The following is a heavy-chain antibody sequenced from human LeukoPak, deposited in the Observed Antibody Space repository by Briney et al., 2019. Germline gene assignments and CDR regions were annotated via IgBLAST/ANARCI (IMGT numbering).Heavy chain of an antibody. J-gene: IGHJ4*02. CDR1: GYIFSNNW. Sequence: GESLKISCKGSGYIFSNNWITWVRQMPGKGLEWIGKINPSDSHTNYGPSFQGHVTISAEKSINTAYLQWSSLKASDTAMYYCVRGSGWVDYWGQGTLVIVSS. CDR2: INPSDSHT. D-gene: IGHD6-19*01. V-gene: IGHV5-10-1*01. CDR3: VRGSGWVDY.